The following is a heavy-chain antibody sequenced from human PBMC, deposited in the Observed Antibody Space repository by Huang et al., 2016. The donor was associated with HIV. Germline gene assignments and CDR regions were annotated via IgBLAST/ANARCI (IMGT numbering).Heavy chain of an antibody. CDR3: ATPRESKNYQSPPFDH. Sequence: EVQLVQSGAEVKKPGESLKISCQTSGYRFTANWIGWVRQMPGKGLEWMGLIHPVDSDTRYSPSVQGHGTISVDTSTTTTYLQWNTLKASDTATYYFATPRESKNYQSPPFDHWGQGTLVIVSS. J-gene: IGHJ4*01. CDR2: IHPVDSDT. V-gene: IGHV5-51*03. D-gene: IGHD1-26*01. CDR1: GYRFTANW.